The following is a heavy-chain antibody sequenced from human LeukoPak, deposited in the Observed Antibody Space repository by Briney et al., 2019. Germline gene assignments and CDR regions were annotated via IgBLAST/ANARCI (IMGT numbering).Heavy chain of an antibody. D-gene: IGHD6-19*01. V-gene: IGHV3-23*01. CDR3: AKDLSSGWYPYYFDF. J-gene: IGHJ4*02. CDR2: ISGSGAAT. CDR1: GFTFSNYA. Sequence: GESLKISCAASGFTFSNYAMNWVRQAPGKGLEWVSAISGSGAATFNADSVKGRFTISRDNSKNTLYLQMNSLRAEDTAVYYCAKDLSSGWYPYYFDFWGRGTQVTVSS.